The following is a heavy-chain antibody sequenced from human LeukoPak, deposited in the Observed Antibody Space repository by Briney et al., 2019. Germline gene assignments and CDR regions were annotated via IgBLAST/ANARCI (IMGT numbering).Heavy chain of an antibody. J-gene: IGHJ4*02. D-gene: IGHD2-2*01. V-gene: IGHV4-39*01. CDR1: GGSISSSSNY. CDR3: ASPLGYCSTTNCYGDY. Sequence: SESLSLTCTVSGGSISSSSNYWGRIRQPQGKELEWIGSINYSGSTYDNPVINRLATISVDTSKNQFSLKLTSVTAAYTAVYYCASPLGYCSTTNCYGDYWGQGTLVTVSS. CDR2: INYSGST.